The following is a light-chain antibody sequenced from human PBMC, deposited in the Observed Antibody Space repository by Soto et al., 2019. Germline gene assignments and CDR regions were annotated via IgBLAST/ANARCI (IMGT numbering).Light chain of an antibody. CDR2: DAS. CDR3: QQRSNWPLT. J-gene: IGKJ5*01. Sequence: EIVMTQSPATLSVSPGERATLSCRANESLSSNYLAWHQQKPGQAPRLLIYDASNWPTDIPSRFSGSGSGTDFTLTISRLEPEDFAVYYCQQRSNWPLTFGQGTRLEI. V-gene: IGKV3D-20*02. CDR1: ESLSSNY.